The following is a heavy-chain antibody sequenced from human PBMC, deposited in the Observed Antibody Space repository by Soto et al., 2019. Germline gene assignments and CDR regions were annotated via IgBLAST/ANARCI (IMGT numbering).Heavy chain of an antibody. V-gene: IGHV3-23*01. CDR2: ISGSADGT. CDR1: GFTFDSYA. J-gene: IGHJ3*01. D-gene: IGHD3-3*01. Sequence: EVKLLESGGGLAQPGGSLRLSCVGSGFTFDSYAISWVRQAPGERLQWIAAISGSADGTDYAHSVRGRFTISRDNAKKTCHLKVDSLRVEATAVYLCAKSTVGDYSFWGGYYSVGLDVWGQGTLVRVS. CDR3: AKSTVGDYSFWGGYYSVGLDV.